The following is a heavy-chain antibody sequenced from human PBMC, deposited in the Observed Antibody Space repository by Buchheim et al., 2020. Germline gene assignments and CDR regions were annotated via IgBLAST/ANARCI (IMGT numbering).Heavy chain of an antibody. J-gene: IGHJ6*02. D-gene: IGHD6-19*01. Sequence: DVQLVESGGGFVQPGGSLRLSCAASGFTFSSYDMHWVRQATGKGLEWVSSIGTAGDTYYPDSVKGRFTISRENAQNSLYLQVNSLRVGDSAVYYCARGRRDYTSGWLGNGMDVWGQGTT. V-gene: IGHV3-13*01. CDR1: GFTFSSYD. CDR3: ARGRRDYTSGWLGNGMDV. CDR2: IGTAGDT.